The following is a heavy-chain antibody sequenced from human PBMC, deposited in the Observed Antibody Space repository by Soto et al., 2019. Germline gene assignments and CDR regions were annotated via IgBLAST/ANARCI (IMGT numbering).Heavy chain of an antibody. D-gene: IGHD3-22*01. Sequence: GSLRLSCAASGFTFSSYAMSWVRQAPGKGLEWVSAISGSGGSTYYADSVKGRFTISRDNSKNTLYLQMNSLRAEDTAVYYCAKKAYYYDSSGYYPYNDYWGQGTLVTVS. V-gene: IGHV3-23*01. J-gene: IGHJ4*02. CDR2: ISGSGGST. CDR1: GFTFSSYA. CDR3: AKKAYYYDSSGYYPYNDY.